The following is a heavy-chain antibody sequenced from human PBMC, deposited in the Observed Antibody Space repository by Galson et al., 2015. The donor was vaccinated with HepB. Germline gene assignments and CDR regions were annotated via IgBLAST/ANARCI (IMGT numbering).Heavy chain of an antibody. Sequence: SVKVSCKGSGGAFSSFAINWVRQAPGQGLEWMGTIIPFLGTANYAQNFQGRVTFTADESTSTVYMDLRSLRFQDTAIYYCARDRRHTGVAQFDPWGQGTLVPVS. CDR2: IIPFLGTA. CDR3: ARDRRHTGVAQFDP. V-gene: IGHV1-69*11. J-gene: IGHJ5*02. CDR1: GGAFSSFA. D-gene: IGHD2-15*01.